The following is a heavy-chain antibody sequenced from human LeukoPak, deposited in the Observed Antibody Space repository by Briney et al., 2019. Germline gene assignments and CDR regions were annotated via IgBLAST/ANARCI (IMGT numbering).Heavy chain of an antibody. Sequence: SVKVSCKASGGTFSNYTINWVRQAPGQGLEWMGRIIPMLGMANYAQKFQGRVTITADKFTSTAYMDLSSLRSEDTAMYYCARVGSPSTDWGSYNYGMDVWGQGTTVTVSS. CDR1: GGTFSNYT. V-gene: IGHV1-69*02. D-gene: IGHD7-27*01. J-gene: IGHJ6*02. CDR2: IIPMLGMA. CDR3: ARVGSPSTDWGSYNYGMDV.